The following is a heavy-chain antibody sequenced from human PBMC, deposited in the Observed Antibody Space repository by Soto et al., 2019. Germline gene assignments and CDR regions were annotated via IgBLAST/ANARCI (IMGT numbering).Heavy chain of an antibody. D-gene: IGHD2-2*01. Sequence: SGPTLVNPTQTLTLTCTFSGFSLSTSGMCVSWIRQPPGKALEWLARIDWDDDKYYSTSLKTRLTISKDTSKNQVVLTMTNMDPVDTATYYCARLGYCSSTSCYSDPWGQGTLVTVS. V-gene: IGHV2-70*11. CDR2: IDWDDDK. CDR3: ARLGYCSSTSCYSDP. J-gene: IGHJ5*02. CDR1: GFSLSTSGMC.